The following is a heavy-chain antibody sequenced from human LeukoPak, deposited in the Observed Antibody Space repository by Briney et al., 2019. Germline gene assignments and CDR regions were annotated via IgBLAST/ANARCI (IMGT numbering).Heavy chain of an antibody. D-gene: IGHD3-10*01. J-gene: IGHJ3*01. CDR2: IYYLGGT. CDR3: ARDSRGAFGV. V-gene: IGHV4-59*12. Sequence: SETLSLTCTVSGGSISGYYWTWIRQPPGKGLEWIGYIYYLGGTNYNPSLKSRVTISLDTSKNQFSLKLSSVTAADTALYYCARDSRGAFGVWGQGTMVTVSS. CDR1: GGSISGYY.